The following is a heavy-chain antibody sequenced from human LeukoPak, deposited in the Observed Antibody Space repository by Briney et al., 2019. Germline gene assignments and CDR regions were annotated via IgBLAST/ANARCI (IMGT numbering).Heavy chain of an antibody. V-gene: IGHV3-21*01. CDR3: ARDTYSWNRRPNAGFDY. D-gene: IGHD1-26*01. CDR1: GFTFSTYS. J-gene: IGHJ4*02. CDR2: ITSNSVYI. Sequence: PGGSLRLSCAGSGFTFSTYSMHWVRQAPGKGLEWVSSITSNSVYIYYADSVKGRFTNSRDNAKNSLYLQMNSLRAEDTAVYYCARDTYSWNRRPNAGFDYWGQGTLVTVSS.